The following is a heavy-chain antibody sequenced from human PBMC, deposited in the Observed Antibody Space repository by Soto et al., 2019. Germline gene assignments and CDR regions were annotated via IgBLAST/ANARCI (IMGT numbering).Heavy chain of an antibody. CDR3: AKTRGKYSYYYYGMDV. V-gene: IGHV3-30*18. Sequence: GGSLRLSCAASGFTFSSYGMHWVRQAPGKGLEWVAVISYDGSNKYYADSVKGRFTISRDNSKNTLYLQMKSLRAEDTAVYYCAKTRGKYSYYYYGMDVWGQGTTVTVSS. J-gene: IGHJ6*02. CDR1: GFTFSSYG. CDR2: ISYDGSNK. D-gene: IGHD6-6*01.